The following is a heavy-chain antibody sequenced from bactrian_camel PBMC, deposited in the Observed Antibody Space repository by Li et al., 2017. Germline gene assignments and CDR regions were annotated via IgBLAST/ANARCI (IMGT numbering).Heavy chain of an antibody. D-gene: IGHD6*01. CDR3: ALKPNPHGSWMCRSAYYDY. V-gene: IGHV3S55*01. Sequence: HVQLVESGGGSVQAGVSLRLSCTAHGYSYSRYHMGWFRQAPRKERELVSKISGLGTTYADSVKGRFTISQDNSKNTTYLQMNSLKPEDTAMYYCALKPNPHGSWMCRSAYYDYWGQGTQVTVS. CDR2: ISGLGTT. J-gene: IGHJ4*01. CDR1: GYSYSRYH.